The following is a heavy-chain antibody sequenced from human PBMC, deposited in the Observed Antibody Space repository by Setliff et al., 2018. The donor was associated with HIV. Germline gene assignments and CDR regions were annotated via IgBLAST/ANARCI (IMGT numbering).Heavy chain of an antibody. CDR3: ARSVSSMVRGVIGYGMDV. Sequence: GASVKVSCKASGGTFSSYAISWVRQAPGQGLEWMGGIIPILGIANYAQKFQGRVTITADESTSTAYMELSSLRSEDTAVYYCARSVSSMVRGVIGYGMDVWGQGTTVTVSS. D-gene: IGHD3-10*01. J-gene: IGHJ6*02. V-gene: IGHV1-69*10. CDR2: IIPILGIA. CDR1: GGTFSSYA.